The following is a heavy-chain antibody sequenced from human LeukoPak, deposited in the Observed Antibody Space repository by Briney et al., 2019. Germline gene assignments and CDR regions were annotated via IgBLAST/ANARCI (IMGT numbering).Heavy chain of an antibody. Sequence: GASVKVSCKASGGTFSSYAISWVRQAPGQGLEWMGGIIPIFGTANYAQKFQGRVTITADESTSTAYMELSSLRSEDTAVYYSARDIQYDSRGSHHPHFDYCGQGTLVTVSS. CDR2: IIPIFGTA. D-gene: IGHD3-22*01. V-gene: IGHV1-69*13. J-gene: IGHJ4*02. CDR1: GGTFSSYA. CDR3: ARDIQYDSRGSHHPHFDY.